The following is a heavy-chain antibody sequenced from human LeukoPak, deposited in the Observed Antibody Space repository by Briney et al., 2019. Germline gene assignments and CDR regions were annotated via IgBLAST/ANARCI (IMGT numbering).Heavy chain of an antibody. Sequence: GGSLRLSCAASGFTFSSYTMTWVRLAPGQGLEWVSTISGSGGSTYYADSVKGRFTISRDNSKDTLYLQMNSLRADDTAVYYCARDPDWNDARTSYYFDSWGQGTLVTVSS. CDR2: ISGSGGST. D-gene: IGHD1-1*01. CDR1: GFTFSSYT. CDR3: ARDPDWNDARTSYYFDS. V-gene: IGHV3-23*01. J-gene: IGHJ4*02.